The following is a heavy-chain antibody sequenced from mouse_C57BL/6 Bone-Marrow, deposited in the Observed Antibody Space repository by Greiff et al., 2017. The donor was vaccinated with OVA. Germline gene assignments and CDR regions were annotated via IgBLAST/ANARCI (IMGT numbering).Heavy chain of an antibody. Sequence: EVKLMESGGGLVQSGRSLRLSCATSGFTFSDFYMEWVRQAPGKGLEWIAASRNKANDYTTEYSASVKGRFIVSRDTSQSILYLQMNALRAEDTAIYYCARDARYYGSSWFAYWGQGTRVTVSA. J-gene: IGHJ3*01. V-gene: IGHV7-1*01. CDR1: GFTFSDFY. CDR3: ARDARYYGSSWFAY. CDR2: SRNKANDYTT. D-gene: IGHD1-1*01.